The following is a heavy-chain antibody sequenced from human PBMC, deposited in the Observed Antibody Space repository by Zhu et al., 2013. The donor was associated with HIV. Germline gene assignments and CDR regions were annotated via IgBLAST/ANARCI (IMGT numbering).Heavy chain of an antibody. J-gene: IGHJ4*02. D-gene: IGHD3-16*01. V-gene: IGHV1-2*02. CDR2: VNPKTGGT. Sequence: QVQLVQSGAEVKKPGASVKISCKASGYSFNDYYIHWVRQAPGQGLEWMGWVNPKTGGTKTAQKFQGRVTLTRDTSITTAYMELNSLTYDDSAIYFCARAYSGGYWGQGTLVVVSS. CDR3: ARAYSGGY. CDR1: GYSFNDYY.